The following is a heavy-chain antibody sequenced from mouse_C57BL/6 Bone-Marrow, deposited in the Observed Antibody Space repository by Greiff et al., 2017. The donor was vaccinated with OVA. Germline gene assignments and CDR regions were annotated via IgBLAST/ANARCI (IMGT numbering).Heavy chain of an antibody. D-gene: IGHD2-2*01. CDR3: ARFYYGYDGYAMDY. V-gene: IGHV1-55*01. CDR1: GYTFTSYW. J-gene: IGHJ4*01. CDR2: IYPGSGST. Sequence: QVQLQQPGAELVKPGASVKMSCKASGYTFTSYWITWVKQRPGQGLEWIGDIYPGSGSTNYNEKFKSKATLTVDTSSSTAYMQLSSLTSEYSAVYYCARFYYGYDGYAMDYWGQGTSVTVSS.